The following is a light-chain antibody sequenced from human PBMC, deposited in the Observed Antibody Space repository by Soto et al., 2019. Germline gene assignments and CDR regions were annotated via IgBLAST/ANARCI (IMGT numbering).Light chain of an antibody. Sequence: ALNHPAYVTRLPGQWSTISCTRTSSDVGSYNLVSWYQQHPGKAPKLMIYEGSKRPSGISSRFSGSKSGNTASLTISGLQAEDEADFYCCSYASSGTYVVGTGTKVTVL. CDR2: EGS. CDR3: CSYASSGTYV. CDR1: SSDVGSYNL. V-gene: IGLV2-23*01. J-gene: IGLJ1*01.